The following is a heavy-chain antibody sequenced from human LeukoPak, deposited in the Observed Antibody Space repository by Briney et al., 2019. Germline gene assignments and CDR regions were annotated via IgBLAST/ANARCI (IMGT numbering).Heavy chain of an antibody. J-gene: IGHJ3*02. CDR1: GYTFTSYD. V-gene: IGHV1-8*01. CDR3: AMATLAHDAFDI. CDR2: MNPNSGNT. D-gene: IGHD2-15*01. Sequence: EASVKVSCKASGYTFTSYDINWVRQATGQGLEWMGWMNPNSGNTGYAQKFQGRVTMTRNTSISTAYMELRSLRSDDTAVYYCAMATLAHDAFDIWGQGTMVTVSS.